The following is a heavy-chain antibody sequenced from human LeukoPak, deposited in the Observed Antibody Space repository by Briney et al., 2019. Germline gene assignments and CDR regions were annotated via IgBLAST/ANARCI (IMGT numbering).Heavy chain of an antibody. CDR3: ATSRAQTLAYCGGDCYSGFDY. J-gene: IGHJ4*02. CDR2: INPDSGGT. V-gene: IGHV1-2*02. Sequence: GASVKVSCKASGYTFPAYYMHWVRQAPGQGLDWLGWINPDSGGTNYAQKFQGRVTMTRDPSISTAYMELSWLGSDDTAMYYCATSRAQTLAYCGGDCYSGFDYWGQGTLVSVSS. CDR1: GYTFPAYY. D-gene: IGHD2-21*02.